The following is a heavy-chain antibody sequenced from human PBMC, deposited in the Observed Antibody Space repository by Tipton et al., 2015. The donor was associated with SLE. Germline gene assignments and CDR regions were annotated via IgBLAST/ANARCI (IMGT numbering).Heavy chain of an antibody. V-gene: IGHV3-23*01. CDR1: GFTFSSYA. Sequence: SLRLSCAASGFTFSSYAMSWVRQPPGKGLEWVSGISVSGGSTYDADSVKGRFTISRDNSKNTLYLQMNSLRAEDTAVYYCAKDRGQGLRWQLVSLDTWGQGTMVTVSS. CDR3: AKDRGQGLRWQLVSLDT. D-gene: IGHD4-23*01. CDR2: ISVSGGST. J-gene: IGHJ3*02.